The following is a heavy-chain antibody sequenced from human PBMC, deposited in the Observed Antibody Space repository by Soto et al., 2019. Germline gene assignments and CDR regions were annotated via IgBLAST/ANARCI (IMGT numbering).Heavy chain of an antibody. V-gene: IGHV3-48*01. J-gene: IGHJ6*03. Sequence: EVQLVESGGGLVQPGGSLRLSCAASGFTFSSYSMNWVRQAPGKGLEWVSYISSSSSTIYYADSVKGRFTISRDNAKNSLYLQMNSLRAEDTAVYYCAREVMTTVTRYYCYYMDVWGKGTTVTVSS. CDR3: AREVMTTVTRYYCYYMDV. CDR1: GFTFSSYS. CDR2: ISSSSSTI. D-gene: IGHD4-17*01.